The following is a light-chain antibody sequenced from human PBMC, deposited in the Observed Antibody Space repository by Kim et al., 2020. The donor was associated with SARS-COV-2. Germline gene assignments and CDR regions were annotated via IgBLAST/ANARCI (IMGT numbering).Light chain of an antibody. CDR1: SSDVGGYIY. J-gene: IGLJ1*01. V-gene: IGLV2-14*03. CDR3: SSYTSSSSYV. Sequence: QSALTQPAYVSGSPGQSITISCPGNSSDVGGYIYVSWYQQHPGKAPKLMSYDVSNRPSGVSNRFSGSKSGNTASLTLSGPQAEDEADYYCSSYTSSSSYVFGTGTKVTVL. CDR2: DVS.